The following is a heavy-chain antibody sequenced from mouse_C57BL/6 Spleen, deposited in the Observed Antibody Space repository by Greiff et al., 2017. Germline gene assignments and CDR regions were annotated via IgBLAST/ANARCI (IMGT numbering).Heavy chain of an antibody. J-gene: IGHJ1*03. CDR1: GFTFSDYG. CDR3: ARYYGDWYFDV. V-gene: IGHV5-17*01. Sequence: EVQRVESGGGLLKPGGSLKLPCAAPGFTFSDYGIHWVRQAPEKGLEWVAYIRSGSSTIYYADTVKGRFTISRDNAKNTLFLQMTSLRSEDTAMYYCARYYGDWYFDVWGTGTTVTVSS. CDR2: IRSGSSTI. D-gene: IGHD1-1*02.